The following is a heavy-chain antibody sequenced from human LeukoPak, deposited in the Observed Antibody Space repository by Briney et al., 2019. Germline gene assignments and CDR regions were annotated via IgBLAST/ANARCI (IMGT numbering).Heavy chain of an antibody. CDR3: AKSRGSGSNMARGVNFDY. J-gene: IGHJ4*02. CDR2: ISSSGSTI. D-gene: IGHD3-10*01. CDR1: GFTFSSYE. V-gene: IGHV3-48*03. Sequence: GGSLRLSCAASGFTFSSYEMNWVRQAPGKGLEWVSYISSSGSTIYYADSVKGRFTISRDNSKNTLFLQMNTLRAEDAALYYCAKSRGSGSNMARGVNFDYWGQGTLVTVSS.